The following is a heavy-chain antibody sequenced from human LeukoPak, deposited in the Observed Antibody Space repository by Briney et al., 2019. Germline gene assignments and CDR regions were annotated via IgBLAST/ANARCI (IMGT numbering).Heavy chain of an antibody. CDR3: AKSYDYIWGSYRFNWFDS. J-gene: IGHJ5*01. Sequence: GGSLRLSCAASGFTFSSYGMSWVRQAPGKGQEWVSTISSSGGSTYYADSVKGRFTISRDNSKNTLYLQMNSLRAEDTAVYYCAKSYDYIWGSYRFNWFDSWGQGTLVTVSS. D-gene: IGHD3-16*02. V-gene: IGHV3-23*01. CDR1: GFTFSSYG. CDR2: ISSSGGST.